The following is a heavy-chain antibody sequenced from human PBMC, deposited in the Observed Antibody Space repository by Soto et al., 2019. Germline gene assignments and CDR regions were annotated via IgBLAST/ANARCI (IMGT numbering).Heavy chain of an antibody. CDR1: GFTFSSYA. Sequence: PGGSLRLSCAASGFTFSSYAMSWVRQAPGKGLEWVSAISSSSSYTNYADSVKGRFTISRDNAKNSLYLQMNSLRAEDTAVYYCARELLSGRSSSWYYYYGMDVWGQGTTVTVSS. D-gene: IGHD6-13*01. J-gene: IGHJ6*02. CDR3: ARELLSGRSSSWYYYYGMDV. V-gene: IGHV3-21*01. CDR2: ISSSSSYT.